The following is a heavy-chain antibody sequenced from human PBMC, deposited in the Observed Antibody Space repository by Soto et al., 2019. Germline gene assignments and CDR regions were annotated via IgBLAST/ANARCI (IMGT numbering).Heavy chain of an antibody. J-gene: IGHJ4*02. CDR2: IYHAGST. D-gene: IGHD3-16*01. V-gene: IGHV4-4*02. CDR3: AHRPWGGSPLGV. Sequence: QVQLQESGPRLVKPSGTLTLTCAVSGGSISSTSWWGWVRQPPGKALEWIGEIYHAGSTNYNPSLKSRVTLSVDKSKSQFSLRLTSVTAADTAVYYCAHRPWGGSPLGVWGQGTRVTVSA. CDR1: GGSISSTSW.